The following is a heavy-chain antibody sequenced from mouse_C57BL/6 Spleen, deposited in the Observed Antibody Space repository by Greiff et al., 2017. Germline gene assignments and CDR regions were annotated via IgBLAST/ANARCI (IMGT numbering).Heavy chain of an antibody. Sequence: EVQGVESGGGLVQPGGSLSLSCAASGFTFPDYYMSWVRQPPGKALEWLGFIRNKANGYTTEYSASVQGRFTISRDNSHSILYLQMNALRAEDSATYYCARYRYLDYGRGAMDYWGQGTSVTVSS. CDR3: ARYRYLDYGRGAMDY. CDR2: IRNKANGYTT. V-gene: IGHV7-3*01. J-gene: IGHJ4*01. D-gene: IGHD2-4*01. CDR1: GFTFPDYY.